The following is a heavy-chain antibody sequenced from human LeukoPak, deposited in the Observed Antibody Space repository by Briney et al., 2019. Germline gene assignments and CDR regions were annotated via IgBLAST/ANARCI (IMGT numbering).Heavy chain of an antibody. CDR3: ARGMGILRYFDWLYYYYGMDV. J-gene: IGHJ6*02. V-gene: IGHV3-48*02. D-gene: IGHD3-9*01. CDR2: ISSSSSTI. CDR1: GFTLSSYS. Sequence: GGSLRLSCAASGFTLSSYSMNWVRQAPGKGLEWVSYISSSSSTIYYADSVKGRFTISRDNAKNSLYLQMNSLRDEDTAVYYCARGMGILRYFDWLYYYYGMDVWGQGTTVTVSS.